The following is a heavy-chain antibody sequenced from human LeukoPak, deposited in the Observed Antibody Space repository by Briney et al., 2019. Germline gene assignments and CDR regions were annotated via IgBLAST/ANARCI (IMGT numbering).Heavy chain of an antibody. CDR2: IYTSGST. CDR3: ARTGATLGKYYFDY. Sequence: SETLSLTCTVSGGSISSYYWSWIRQPAGKGLERIGRIYTSGSTNYNPSLKSRVTMSVDTSKNQFSLKLSSVTAADTAVYYCARTGATLGKYYFDYWGQGTLVTVSS. CDR1: GGSISSYY. D-gene: IGHD1-26*01. J-gene: IGHJ4*02. V-gene: IGHV4-4*07.